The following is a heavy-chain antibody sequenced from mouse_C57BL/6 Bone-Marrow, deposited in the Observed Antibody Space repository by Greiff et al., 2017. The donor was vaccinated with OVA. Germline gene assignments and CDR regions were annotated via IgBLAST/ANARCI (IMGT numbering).Heavy chain of an antibody. V-gene: IGHV7-1*01. CDR3: ARDVGAMDY. J-gene: IGHJ4*01. CDR1: GFTFSDLY. Sequence: EVNLVESGGGLVQSGRSLRLSCATSGFTFSDLYMEWVRQAPGKGLEWIAASRNKANDYTTEYSASVKGRFIVSRDTSQSILYLQMNALRAEDTAIYYCARDVGAMDYWGQGTSVTVSS. CDR2: SRNKANDYTT.